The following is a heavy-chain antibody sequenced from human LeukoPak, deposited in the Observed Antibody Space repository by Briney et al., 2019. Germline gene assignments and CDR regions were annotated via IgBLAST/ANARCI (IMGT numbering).Heavy chain of an antibody. CDR2: IYYSGST. J-gene: IGHJ4*02. V-gene: IGHV4-39*07. CDR3: ASSGFGELLQKGDY. D-gene: IGHD3-10*01. Sequence: KPSETLSLTCTVSGGSISSSSYYWGWIRQPPGKGLEWIGSIYYSGSTYYNSSLKSRVTISVDTSKNQFSLKLSSVTAADTAVYYCASSGFGELLQKGDYWGQGTLVTVSS. CDR1: GGSISSSSYY.